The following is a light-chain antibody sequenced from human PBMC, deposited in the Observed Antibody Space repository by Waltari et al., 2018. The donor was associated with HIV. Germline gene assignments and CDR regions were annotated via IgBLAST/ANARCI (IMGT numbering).Light chain of an antibody. J-gene: IGLJ2*01. CDR1: SSTIGADYD. Sequence: QSMLTQPPSVSGAPGQRVTISCTGSSSTIGADYDVHWYQPIPGTAPKLLISGNKNRPSGVPDRFSAAKSGTSASLTISGLQAEDEADYFCQSYDISLSASVVFGGGTRLTVL. CDR3: QSYDISLSASVV. V-gene: IGLV1-40*01. CDR2: GNK.